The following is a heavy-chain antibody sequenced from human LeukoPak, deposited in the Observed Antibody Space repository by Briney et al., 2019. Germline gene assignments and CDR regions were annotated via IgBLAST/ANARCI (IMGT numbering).Heavy chain of an antibody. J-gene: IGHJ4*02. CDR1: GYTFTSYG. D-gene: IGHD2-15*01. V-gene: IGHV1-18*01. Sequence: GASVKVSCKASGYTFTSYGISWVRQAPGQGLEWMGWISAYNGNTNYAQKLQGRVTMTTDTSTSTAYMELRSLRSDDTAVYCCARDECSGGSCYPPYYFDYWGQGTLVTVSS. CDR2: ISAYNGNT. CDR3: ARDECSGGSCYPPYYFDY.